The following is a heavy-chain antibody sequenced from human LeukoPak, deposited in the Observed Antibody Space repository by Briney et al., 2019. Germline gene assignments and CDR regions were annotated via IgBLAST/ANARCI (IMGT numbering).Heavy chain of an antibody. CDR3: ARGGYYYDSTGYLNYSDY. CDR1: GYTFTTYG. J-gene: IGHJ4*02. CDR2: ISAYNGNT. V-gene: IGHV1-18*01. Sequence: ASVKVSCKASGYTFTTYGISWVRQAPGQGLEWMGLISAYNGNTNYAQKVQGRPSMTTDTSTTTAYMELRSLRSDDTAFYYCARGGYYYDSTGYLNYSDYWGQGTLVTVSS. D-gene: IGHD3-22*01.